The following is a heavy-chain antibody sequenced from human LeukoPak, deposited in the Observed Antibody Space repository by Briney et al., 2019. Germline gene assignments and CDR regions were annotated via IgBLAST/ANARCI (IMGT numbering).Heavy chain of an antibody. J-gene: IGHJ4*02. CDR1: GVSISSTTSY. CDR2: VSYGRSA. Sequence: SETLSLTCSVSGVSISSTTSYWGWIRQPPGKGLEWIASVSYGRSACYNPSLKSRVTISLDTSKNQFSLNLNSATAADTTIYYCARPLGSAGSGPNYFDSWGQGTPVTVSS. CDR3: ARPLGSAGSGPNYFDS. D-gene: IGHD2-15*01. V-gene: IGHV4-39*01.